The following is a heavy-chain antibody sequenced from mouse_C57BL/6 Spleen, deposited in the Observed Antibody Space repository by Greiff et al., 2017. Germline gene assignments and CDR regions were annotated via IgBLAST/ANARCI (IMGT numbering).Heavy chain of an antibody. J-gene: IGHJ4*01. D-gene: IGHD2-4*01. V-gene: IGHV1-80*01. Sequence: VQLQQSGAELVKPGASVKISCKASGYAFSSYWMNWVKQRPGKGLEWIGQVYPGDGDTNYNGKFKGKATLTADKSSSTAYMQLSSLTSEDSAVYFCARFDYDRYAMDYWGQGTSVTVSS. CDR1: GYAFSSYW. CDR2: VYPGDGDT. CDR3: ARFDYDRYAMDY.